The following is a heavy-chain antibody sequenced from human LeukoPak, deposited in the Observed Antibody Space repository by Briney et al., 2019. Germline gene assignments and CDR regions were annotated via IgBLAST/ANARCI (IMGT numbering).Heavy chain of an antibody. CDR2: ISGNSGGT. V-gene: IGHV3-23*01. Sequence: GGSLRLSCAASGFTFSRYAMNWVRQAPGKGLEWVSAISGNSGGTYYADSVQGRFTISRDNDKNSLYLQMNSLRVEDTAVYYCARDFRGNGRPYHHDSTGFFDNWGQGALVTVSS. CDR3: ARDFRGNGRPYHHDSTGFFDN. D-gene: IGHD3-22*01. J-gene: IGHJ4*02. CDR1: GFTFSRYA.